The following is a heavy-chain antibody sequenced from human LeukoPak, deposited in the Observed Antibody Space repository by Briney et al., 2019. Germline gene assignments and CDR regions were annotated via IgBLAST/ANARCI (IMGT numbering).Heavy chain of an antibody. Sequence: KPSETLSLTCAVYGVSFSGYYWSWIRQPSGKGLEWIGEINHSGSTNYNPSLKSRVTISVDTSKNQFSLKLSSVTAADTAVYYCARKRELDYWGQGTLVTVSS. CDR2: INHSGST. V-gene: IGHV4-34*01. J-gene: IGHJ4*02. CDR3: ARKRELDY. D-gene: IGHD1-26*01. CDR1: GVSFSGYY.